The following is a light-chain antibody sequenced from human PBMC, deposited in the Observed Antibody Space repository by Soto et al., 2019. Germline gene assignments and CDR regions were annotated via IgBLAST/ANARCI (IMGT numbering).Light chain of an antibody. Sequence: QSVLTQPPSVSAAPGQKVTISCSGSSFNIANNYVSWYQQLPGTAPKRLIYDNNKRPSGIPDRFSGSKSGTSATLGITGLQTGDEADYYCGTWDSSLSAYVFGTGTKLTVL. V-gene: IGLV1-51*01. J-gene: IGLJ1*01. CDR3: GTWDSSLSAYV. CDR1: SFNIANNY. CDR2: DNN.